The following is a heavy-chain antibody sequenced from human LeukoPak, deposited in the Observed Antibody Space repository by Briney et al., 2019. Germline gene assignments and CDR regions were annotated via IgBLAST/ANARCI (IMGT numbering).Heavy chain of an antibody. CDR2: ISSSSSYI. CDR3: AKSPGVVVVAATLDY. V-gene: IGHV3-21*04. CDR1: GFTFSSYS. Sequence: GGSLRLSCAASGFTFSSYSMNWVRQAPGKGLEWVSSISSSSSYIYYADSVKGRFTISRDNSKNTLYLQMNSLRAEDTAVYYCAKSPGVVVVAATLDYWGQGTLVTVSS. D-gene: IGHD2-15*01. J-gene: IGHJ4*02.